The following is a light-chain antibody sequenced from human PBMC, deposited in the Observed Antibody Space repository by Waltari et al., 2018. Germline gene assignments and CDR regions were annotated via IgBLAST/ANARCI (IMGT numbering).Light chain of an antibody. Sequence: QSALTQPRSVSGSPGQSVTIPCTGTSRDVGGYNFASWYQHLPGKAPKLIIYDVSERPSGVPDRFSGSKSGNTASLTISGLQAEDEADYYCCSYAGSHTLGVFGTGTKVTVL. CDR1: SRDVGGYNF. V-gene: IGLV2-11*01. J-gene: IGLJ1*01. CDR2: DVS. CDR3: CSYAGSHTLGV.